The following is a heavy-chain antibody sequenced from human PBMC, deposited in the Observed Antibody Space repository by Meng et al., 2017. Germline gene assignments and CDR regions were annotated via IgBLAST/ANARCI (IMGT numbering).Heavy chain of an antibody. CDR2: INAGNGNT. V-gene: IGHV1-3*01. Sequence: ASVKVSCKASGYTFTSYAMHWVRQAPGQRLEWMGWINAGNGNTKYSQKFQGRVTITRDTSASTAYMELSSLRSEDTAVYYCARTYSSGWYVDLSFDYWGQGTLVTVSS. CDR3: ARTYSSGWYVDLSFDY. D-gene: IGHD6-19*01. CDR1: GYTFTSYA. J-gene: IGHJ4*02.